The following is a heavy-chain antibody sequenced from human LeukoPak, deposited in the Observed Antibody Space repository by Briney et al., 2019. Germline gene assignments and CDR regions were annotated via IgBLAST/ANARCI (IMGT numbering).Heavy chain of an antibody. Sequence: GGSLRLSCAASGFTFSSYSMNWVRQAPGKGLEWVSSISSSSSYIYYADSVKGRFTISRDNAKNSLYLQMNSLRAEDTAVYYCARASSGWYEVYDWFDPWGQGTLVTVSS. CDR1: GFTFSSYS. V-gene: IGHV3-21*01. D-gene: IGHD6-19*01. CDR2: ISSSSSYI. CDR3: ARASSGWYEVYDWFDP. J-gene: IGHJ5*02.